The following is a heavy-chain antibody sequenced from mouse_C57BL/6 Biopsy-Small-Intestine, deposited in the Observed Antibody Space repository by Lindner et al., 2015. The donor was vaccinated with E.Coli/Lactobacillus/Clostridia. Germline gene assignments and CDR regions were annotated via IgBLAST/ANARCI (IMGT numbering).Heavy chain of an antibody. V-gene: IGHV10-1*01. D-gene: IGHD4-1*01. J-gene: IGHJ1*03. Sequence: VQLQESGGGLVQPKGSLKLSCAASGFSFNTYAMNWVRQAPGKGLEWVARIRSKSNNYATYYADSVKDRFTISRDDSQSMLYLQMNNLKTEDTAMYYCVRATGSWYFDVWGTGTTVTVSS. CDR1: GFSFNTYA. CDR2: IRSKSNNYAT. CDR3: VRATGSWYFDV.